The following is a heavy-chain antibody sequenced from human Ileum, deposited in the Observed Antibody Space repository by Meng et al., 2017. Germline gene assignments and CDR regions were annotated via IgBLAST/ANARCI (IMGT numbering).Heavy chain of an antibody. Sequence: GAGGSFAQPGGSLRLSCVASGFTFSKTWMHWVRQAPGKGLVWVSRISPDGSSSNNADSVKGRFTVSRDNSKNTLFLQMSSLRVEDTAMYYCSRDMMDLGQGTLVTVSS. CDR2: ISPDGSSS. CDR3: SRDMMD. CDR1: GFTFSKTW. J-gene: IGHJ4*02. D-gene: IGHD3-16*01. V-gene: IGHV3-74*01.